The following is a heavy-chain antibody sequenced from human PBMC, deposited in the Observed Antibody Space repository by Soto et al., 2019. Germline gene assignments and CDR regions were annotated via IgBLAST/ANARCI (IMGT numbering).Heavy chain of an antibody. CDR1: GGSISSSSYY. CDR2: IYYSGST. D-gene: IGHD4-17*01. CDR3: ARITVTTLKVRWFDP. J-gene: IGHJ5*02. Sequence: QLQLQESGPGLVKPSETLSLTCTVSGGSISSSSYYWGWIRQPPGKGLEGIGSIYYSGSTYYNPSLNSRVTISVDTSKNQFSLKLSSVTAADTAVYYCARITVTTLKVRWFDPWGQGTLVAVSS. V-gene: IGHV4-39*01.